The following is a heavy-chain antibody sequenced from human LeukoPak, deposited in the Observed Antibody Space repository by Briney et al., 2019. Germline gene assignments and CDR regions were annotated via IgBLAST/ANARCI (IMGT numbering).Heavy chain of an antibody. V-gene: IGHV1-2*02. CDR3: ARGGKWFGEFQNDDY. CDR2: INPNSGGT. CDR1: GYTFTGYY. D-gene: IGHD3-10*01. J-gene: IGHJ4*02. Sequence: GASVKVSCKASGYTFTGYYMHWVRQAPGQGLEWMGWINPNSGGTNYAQKFQGRVTMTRDTSISTAYMELSRLRSDDTAVYYCARGGKWFGEFQNDDYWGQGTLVTVSS.